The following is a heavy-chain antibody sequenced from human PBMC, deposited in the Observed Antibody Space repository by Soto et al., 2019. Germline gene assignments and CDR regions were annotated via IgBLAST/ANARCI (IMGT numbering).Heavy chain of an antibody. Sequence: ASVKVSCKASGYTSTMYYMHWVVQAPGQGLEWMGIINPSGGSTSYAQKFQGRVTMTRDTSTSTVYMELSSLRSEDTAVYYCAREFLGATHFDYWGQGTLVTVSS. J-gene: IGHJ4*02. CDR1: GYTSTMYY. CDR3: AREFLGATHFDY. D-gene: IGHD1-26*01. V-gene: IGHV1-46*01. CDR2: INPSGGST.